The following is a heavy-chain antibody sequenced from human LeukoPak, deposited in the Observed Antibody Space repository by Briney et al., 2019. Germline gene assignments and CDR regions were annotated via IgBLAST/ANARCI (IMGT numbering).Heavy chain of an antibody. CDR3: ARFWGYRIHWYFDL. CDR1: GGSFSGYY. V-gene: IGHV4-34*01. J-gene: IGHJ2*01. CDR2: INHSGST. D-gene: IGHD7-27*01. Sequence: SETLSLTCAVYGGSFSGYYWSWIRQPPGKGLEWIGEINHSGSTSYNPSLKSRVTISVDTSKNQFSLKLSSVTAADTAVYYCARFWGYRIHWYFDLWGRGTLVTVSS.